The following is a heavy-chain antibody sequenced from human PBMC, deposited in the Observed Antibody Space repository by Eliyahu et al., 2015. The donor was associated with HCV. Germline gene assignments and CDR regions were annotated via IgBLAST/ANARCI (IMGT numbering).Heavy chain of an antibody. CDR2: ISYDGSNK. J-gene: IGHJ6*02. CDR1: GFTFSSXA. CDR3: ARAERCSSTSCYRAGGMDV. D-gene: IGHD2-2*01. V-gene: IGHV3-30*01. Sequence: QVQPVESGGGVVQPGRSLRLSCAASGFTFSSXAXPWVRQAPGKGLEWVAVISYDGSNKYYADSVKGRFTISRDNSKNTLYLQMNSLRAEDTAVYYCARAERCSSTSCYRAGGMDVWGQGTTVTVSS.